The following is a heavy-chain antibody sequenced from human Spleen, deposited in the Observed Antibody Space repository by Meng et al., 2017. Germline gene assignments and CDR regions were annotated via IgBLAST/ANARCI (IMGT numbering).Heavy chain of an antibody. D-gene: IGHD3-22*01. CDR3: ARGQYYYDSSGYPNGY. V-gene: IGHV3-30*19. CDR1: GFTFSSYV. J-gene: IGHJ4*01. CDR2: IWYDGSNK. Sequence: GESLKISCAASGFTFSSYVMHWVRQAPGKGLAWVAVIWYDGSNKYYADSVKGRFTISRDNSKNTLYLQMNSLRAEDTAVYYCARGQYYYDSSGYPNGYWGQGTLVTVSS.